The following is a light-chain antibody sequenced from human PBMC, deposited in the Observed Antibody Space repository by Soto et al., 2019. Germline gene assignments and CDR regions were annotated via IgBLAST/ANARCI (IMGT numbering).Light chain of an antibody. V-gene: IGKV1-13*02. J-gene: IGKJ1*01. Sequence: AIQLTQSPSSLSASVGDRVTITCRASQGIRSSLAWFQQKAGNPPKVLIYEASVLETGVSSRFSGSGSGTDITLSISRLQPEDFATYYCQQFNSYTWTFGQGTTVEVK. CDR2: EAS. CDR3: QQFNSYTWT. CDR1: QGIRSS.